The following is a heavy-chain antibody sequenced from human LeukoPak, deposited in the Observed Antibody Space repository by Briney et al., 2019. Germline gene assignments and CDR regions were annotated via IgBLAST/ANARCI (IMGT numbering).Heavy chain of an antibody. D-gene: IGHD1-26*01. CDR3: ARELDGPCGNDAFDV. V-gene: IGHV1-2*02. J-gene: IGHJ3*01. CDR1: GYTFTGYF. CDR2: ISPNSGGT. Sequence: ASVKVSCKSSGYTFTGYFIHWVRQAPGQGLEWMGWISPNSGGTHYAQNFQGRVTMTRDTSVNTAYMELSTLRSGDTAVYFCARELDGPCGNDAFDVWGQGTMLTVSS.